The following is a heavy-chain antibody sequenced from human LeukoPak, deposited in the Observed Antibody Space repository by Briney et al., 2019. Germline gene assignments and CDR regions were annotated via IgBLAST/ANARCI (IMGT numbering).Heavy chain of an antibody. CDR1: GASIHSHY. Sequence: PSETLSLTCTVTGASIHSHYWTWIRQPPGKGLEWIGYIYYTGSTTYNPSLESRVTISIDRSRKQFSLKLTSVTAADTAMYYCARGRTYYYDSSGYYYNFDYWGQGTLVTVSS. V-gene: IGHV4-59*11. J-gene: IGHJ4*02. CDR3: ARGRTYYYDSSGYYYNFDY. CDR2: IYYTGST. D-gene: IGHD3-22*01.